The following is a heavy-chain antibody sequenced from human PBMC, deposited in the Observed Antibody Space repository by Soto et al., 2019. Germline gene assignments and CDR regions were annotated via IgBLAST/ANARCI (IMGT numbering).Heavy chain of an antibody. V-gene: IGHV1-46*01. J-gene: IGHJ4*02. CDR3: ARGGDPALFTPLLN. Sequence: QVQLVQSGAEVKKPGASVKVSCRASGYTFTNNYMHWVRQAPGQGLEWMGLINPSGGSTSFAQKFQGRVTMTRDTSTTTVYMELSSLTSEDTAMYYCARGGDPALFTPLLNWGQGTLVTDSS. D-gene: IGHD3-16*01. CDR2: INPSGGST. CDR1: GYTFTNNY.